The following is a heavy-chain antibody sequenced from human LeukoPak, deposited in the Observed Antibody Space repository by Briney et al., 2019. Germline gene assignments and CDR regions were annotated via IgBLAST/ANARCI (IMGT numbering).Heavy chain of an antibody. CDR3: ARDWRDYGDYVGLVDL. J-gene: IGHJ5*02. D-gene: IGHD4-17*01. CDR2: MYYSGNT. Sequence: SETLSLTCTVSGGSISSSSYFWGWIRQPPGKGLEWIGIMYYSGNTYYNPSLKSRVTISVDMSKNQFSLKLSSVTAADTAVYYCARDWRDYGDYVGLVDLWGQGTLVTVSS. V-gene: IGHV4-39*07. CDR1: GGSISSSSYF.